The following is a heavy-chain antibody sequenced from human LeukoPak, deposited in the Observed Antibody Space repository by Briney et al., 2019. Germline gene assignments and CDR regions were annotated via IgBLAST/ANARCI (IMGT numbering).Heavy chain of an antibody. Sequence: GGSLRLSCAASGFSFSTYTMSWVRRAPGKGLEWVSGISGLGVNTYQADSVKGRFSITRDNSKNTLYLQMNRLRAEDTAVYYCAKSRWQQLVPRGFWFDYWGQGTLVTVSS. J-gene: IGHJ4*02. D-gene: IGHD6-13*01. CDR1: GFSFSTYT. CDR3: AKSRWQQLVPRGFWFDY. V-gene: IGHV3-23*01. CDR2: ISGLGVNT.